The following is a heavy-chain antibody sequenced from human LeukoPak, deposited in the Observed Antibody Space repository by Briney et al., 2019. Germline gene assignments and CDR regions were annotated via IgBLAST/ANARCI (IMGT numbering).Heavy chain of an antibody. CDR1: GGSISSYY. V-gene: IGHV4-59*08. CDR3: ARRGPGYSSSWPLDY. CDR2: IYYSGST. Sequence: SETLSLTCTVSGGSISSYYWSWIRQPPGKGLEWIGYIYYSGSTNYNPSLKSRVTISVDTSKNQFSLELSSVTAADTAVYYCARRGPGYSSSWPLDYWGQGTLVTVSS. D-gene: IGHD6-13*01. J-gene: IGHJ4*02.